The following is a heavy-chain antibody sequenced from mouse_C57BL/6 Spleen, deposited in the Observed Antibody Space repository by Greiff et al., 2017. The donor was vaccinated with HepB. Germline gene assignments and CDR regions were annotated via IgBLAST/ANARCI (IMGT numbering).Heavy chain of an antibody. CDR1: GYTFTDHT. V-gene: IGHV1-78*01. Sequence: VQLQQSDAELVKPGASVKISCKVSGYTFTDHTIHWMKQRPEQGLEWIGYIYPRDGSTKYNEKFKGKATLTADKSSSTAYMQLNSLTSEDSAVYFCARRHYGSSDEAWFAYWGQGTLVTVSA. D-gene: IGHD1-1*01. CDR3: ARRHYGSSDEAWFAY. CDR2: IYPRDGST. J-gene: IGHJ3*01.